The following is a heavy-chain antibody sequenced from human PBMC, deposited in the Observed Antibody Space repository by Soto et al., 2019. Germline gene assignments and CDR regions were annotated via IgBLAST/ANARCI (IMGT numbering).Heavy chain of an antibody. D-gene: IGHD6-19*01. J-gene: IGHJ4*02. Sequence: SETLSLTCNVSGGPINSPDYYWSWIRQSPGKGLEWIGYLYFNGGTQYNPSLRTPVSMSLDTSKKHFSLKMRSVTAADTAVYYCARAVGDPLYYLDYWGQGTLVTVSS. CDR2: LYFNGGT. CDR1: GGPINSPDYY. V-gene: IGHV4-30-4*01. CDR3: ARAVGDPLYYLDY.